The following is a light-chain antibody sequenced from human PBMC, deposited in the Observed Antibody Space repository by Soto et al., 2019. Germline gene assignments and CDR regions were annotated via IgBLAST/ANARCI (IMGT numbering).Light chain of an antibody. Sequence: EIVLTQSPATLSLSPGERATLSCRASQSVSSYFAWYQQKPGQAPRLLIYDASNRATGIPARFSGSGSGTDFTLTISSLEPEDFAVYYCQQRGYWPLTFGQGTKVAIK. V-gene: IGKV3-11*01. CDR3: QQRGYWPLT. CDR2: DAS. CDR1: QSVSSY. J-gene: IGKJ1*01.